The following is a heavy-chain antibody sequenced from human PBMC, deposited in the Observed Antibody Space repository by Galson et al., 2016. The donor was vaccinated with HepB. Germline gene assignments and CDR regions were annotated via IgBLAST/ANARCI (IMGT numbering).Heavy chain of an antibody. D-gene: IGHD2-2*01. CDR1: GGSISSSY. CDR2: IYYSGST. J-gene: IGHJ4*02. Sequence: SETLSLTCTVSGGSISSSYWSWIRQPPGKGLEWVGYIYYSGSTTYNPSLKSRVTISVDTSKSQFSLKLNSVTAADTALYYCARGSYCSRASCYTSPFDFWGQGILVTVSS. V-gene: IGHV4-59*01. CDR3: ARGSYCSRASCYTSPFDF.